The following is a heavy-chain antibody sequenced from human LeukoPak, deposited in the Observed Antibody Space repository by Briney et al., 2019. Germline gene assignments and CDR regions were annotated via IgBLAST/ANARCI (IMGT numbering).Heavy chain of an antibody. D-gene: IGHD4-23*01. CDR2: ISSSSSYI. V-gene: IGHV3-21*06. Sequence: GGSLRLSCAASGFTFSSYSMNWVRQAPGKGLEWVSSISSSSSYIYYADSVQGRFTISRDNSKNTLYLQMNSLRVEDTGLYYCAKELDYGANSAGYFASWGQGVLVTVSS. J-gene: IGHJ4*02. CDR3: AKELDYGANSAGYFAS. CDR1: GFTFSSYS.